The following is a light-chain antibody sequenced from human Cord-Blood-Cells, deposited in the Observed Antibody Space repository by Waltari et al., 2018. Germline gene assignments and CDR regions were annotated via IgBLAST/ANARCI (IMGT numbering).Light chain of an antibody. CDR2: DAS. Sequence: DIQMTQSPSTLSASVGDRVTITCRASQSISSWLAWYQQKPGKAPKLLIYDASSLESGVPSRLSGSGSGTEFTLTISSLQPDDFATYYCQQYNSYHYTFGQGTKLEIK. CDR3: QQYNSYHYT. V-gene: IGKV1-5*01. CDR1: QSISSW. J-gene: IGKJ2*01.